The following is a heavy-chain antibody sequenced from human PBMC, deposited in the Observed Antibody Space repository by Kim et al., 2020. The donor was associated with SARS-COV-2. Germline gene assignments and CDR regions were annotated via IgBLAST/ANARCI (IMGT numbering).Heavy chain of an antibody. Sequence: ADSVKGRFNISRDNSKNTLYLQMNSLRAEDKAVYYCANTPGAAAGNAFDIWGQGTMVTVSS. CDR3: ANTPGAAAGNAFDI. J-gene: IGHJ3*02. D-gene: IGHD6-13*01. V-gene: IGHV3-23*01.